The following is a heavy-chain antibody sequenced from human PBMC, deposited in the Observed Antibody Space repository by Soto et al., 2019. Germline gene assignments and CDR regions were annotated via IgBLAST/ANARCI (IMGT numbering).Heavy chain of an antibody. CDR2: IYYSGST. CDR1: GGSISSSSYY. J-gene: IGHJ6*02. V-gene: IGHV4-39*01. Sequence: SETLSLTCTVSGGSISSSSYYWGWIRQPPGKGLEWIGSIYYSGSTYYNPSLKSRVTISVDTSKNQFSLKLSSVTAADTAVYYCARRGGDVVVPAARPNYYYYGMDVWGQGTTVTVS. CDR3: ARRGGDVVVPAARPNYYYYGMDV. D-gene: IGHD2-2*01.